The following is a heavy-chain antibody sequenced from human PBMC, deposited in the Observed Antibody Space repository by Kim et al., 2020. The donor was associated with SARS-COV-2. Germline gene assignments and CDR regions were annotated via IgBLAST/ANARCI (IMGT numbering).Heavy chain of an antibody. CDR1: GYFFTRDS. V-gene: IGHV1-3*01. D-gene: IGHD3-16*01. J-gene: IGHJ4*02. Sequence: ASVKVSCKTSGYFFTRDSIHWVRQAPGQGLEWMGGIDCGNGNTIYSQKFQGRVTFTTDTSASTAYMELSFLRSEDSAVYYCLGGFHFDYWGQGTLLPDSS. CDR2: IDCGNGNT. CDR3: LGGFHFDY.